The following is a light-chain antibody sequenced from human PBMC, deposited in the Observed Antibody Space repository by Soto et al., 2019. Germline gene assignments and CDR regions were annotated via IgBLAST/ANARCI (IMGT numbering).Light chain of an antibody. CDR3: QQYDNLLT. CDR2: DAS. V-gene: IGKV1-33*01. J-gene: IGKJ4*01. Sequence: DLQMTQSPSSLSASVGDRVTITCQASQDIRKSLNWYQQKPGKAPKLLIYDASNLETGVPSRFSGSGSGTDFTFTISRLQPEDIATYFCQQYDNLLTFGGGTKVEIK. CDR1: QDIRKS.